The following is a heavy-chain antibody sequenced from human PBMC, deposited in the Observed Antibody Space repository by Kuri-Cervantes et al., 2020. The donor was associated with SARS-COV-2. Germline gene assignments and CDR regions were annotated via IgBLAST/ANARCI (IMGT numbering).Heavy chain of an antibody. V-gene: IGHV3-21*01. J-gene: IGHJ4*02. CDR1: GFTFSSYS. CDR3: ARAQRGLMVALDY. CDR2: ISSSSSYI. D-gene: IGHD5-12*01. Sequence: GGSLRLSCAASGFTFSSYSMNWVRQAPGKGLEWVSPISSSSSYIYYADSVKGRFTISRDNAKNSLYLQMNSLGAEDTAVYYCARAQRGLMVALDYWGQGTLVTVSS.